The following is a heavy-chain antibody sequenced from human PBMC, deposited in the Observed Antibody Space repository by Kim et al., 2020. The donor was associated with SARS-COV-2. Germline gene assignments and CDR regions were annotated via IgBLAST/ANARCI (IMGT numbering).Heavy chain of an antibody. CDR3: ARDHIASHYCSGGSCYSYYYSGMDV. J-gene: IGHJ6*02. D-gene: IGHD2-15*01. CDR2: TYYRSKWYN. V-gene: IGHV6-1*01. Sequence: SQTLSLTCAISGDSVSSNSAAWNWIRQSPSRGLEWLGRTYYRSKWYNDYAVSVKSRITINPDTSKNQFSLQLNSVTPEDTAVYYCARDHIASHYCSGGSCYSYYYSGMDVWGQGTTVTVSS. CDR1: GDSVSSNSAA.